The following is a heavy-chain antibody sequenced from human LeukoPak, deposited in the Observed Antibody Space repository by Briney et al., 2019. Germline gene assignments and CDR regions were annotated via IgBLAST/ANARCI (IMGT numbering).Heavy chain of an antibody. CDR2: INPSGGST. D-gene: IGHD6-13*01. Sequence: GASVKVSCKASGYTFTNYYMHWVQQAPGQGLEWMGMINPSGGSTTYAQKFQGRVTMTRDTSTRTVYMELSILRSEDTAVYYCAREGTFSSPRNWFDPWGQGTLVTVSS. J-gene: IGHJ5*02. CDR1: GYTFTNYY. CDR3: AREGTFSSPRNWFDP. V-gene: IGHV1-46*01.